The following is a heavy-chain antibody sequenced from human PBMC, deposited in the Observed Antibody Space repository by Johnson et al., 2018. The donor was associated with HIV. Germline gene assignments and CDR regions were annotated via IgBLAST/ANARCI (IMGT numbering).Heavy chain of an antibody. Sequence: VQLVESGGGLVQPGGSLRLSCAASGFTFGSYVMSWVRQAPGKGLEWVSAISGSGASTYYADSLKGRCTISRDNSKNTLYLQMNRLRAEDTALYYCAKDIYGYDGFDIWGQGTMVTVSS. CDR3: AKDIYGYDGFDI. V-gene: IGHV3-23*04. D-gene: IGHD5-24*01. J-gene: IGHJ3*02. CDR1: GFTFGSYV. CDR2: ISGSGAST.